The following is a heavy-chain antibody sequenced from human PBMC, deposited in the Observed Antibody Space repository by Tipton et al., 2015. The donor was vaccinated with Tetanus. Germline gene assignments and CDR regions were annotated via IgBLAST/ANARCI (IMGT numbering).Heavy chain of an antibody. J-gene: IGHJ6*02. CDR3: VRVLKGAKCSRSSCYGYGMDV. V-gene: IGHV3-74*01. Sequence: GSLRLSCSVSGGSISGSSYYWSWIRQPPGKGLVWVSRIDSDGSGTTYADSVKGRFTISRDNAKNTLYLQMNSLRAEDTAVYYCVRVLKGAKCSRSSCYGYGMDVWGQGTTVTVSS. D-gene: IGHD2-2*01. CDR2: IDSDGSGT. CDR1: GGSISGSSYY.